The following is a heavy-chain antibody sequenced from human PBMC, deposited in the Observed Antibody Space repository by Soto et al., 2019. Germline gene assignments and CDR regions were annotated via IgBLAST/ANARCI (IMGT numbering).Heavy chain of an antibody. J-gene: IGHJ6*02. Sequence: GASVKVSCKASGYTFTFYYMHWVRPAPGQGLEWMGWINPNGGGTNYAQKFQGWVTMTKNTLYLQMNSLRAEDTAVYYCACGRGYSYGYDYYYYGMDGWGQGTKVTVSS. D-gene: IGHD5-18*01. CDR2: INPNGGGT. CDR1: GYTFTFYY. V-gene: IGHV1-2*04. CDR3: ACGRGYSYGYDYYYYGMDG.